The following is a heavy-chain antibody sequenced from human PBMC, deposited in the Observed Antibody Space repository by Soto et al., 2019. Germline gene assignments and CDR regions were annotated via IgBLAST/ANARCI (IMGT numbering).Heavy chain of an antibody. CDR1: GFSLSTSGVG. CDR3: VHHPSGRFNY. Sequence: QITLKESGPTLVKPTQTLTLTCTFSGFSLSTSGVGVGWIRQPPGKALEWLAVIYWDDDKRYSPSLRSRLTIPKDTSKNQVVLTMTNMDPVDTATYYCVHHPSGRFNYWGQGTLVTVSS. J-gene: IGHJ4*02. CDR2: IYWDDDK. V-gene: IGHV2-5*02. D-gene: IGHD3-10*01.